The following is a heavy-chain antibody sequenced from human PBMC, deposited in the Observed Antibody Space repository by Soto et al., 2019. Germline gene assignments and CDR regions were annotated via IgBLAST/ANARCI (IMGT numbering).Heavy chain of an antibody. Sequence: QVQLMQSGAEVNKPEASVKVSCKASGDAFTDYYKHWVRQAPGQGLEWMGTVNPSGGHTTYAQHFLGRVTMTRDTSTSTLYMELTSLRSEDTAVYYCARGGHVVVVTAALDYWGQGTLVTVSS. CDR2: VNPSGGHT. CDR1: GDAFTDYY. V-gene: IGHV1-46*01. J-gene: IGHJ4*02. D-gene: IGHD2-21*02. CDR3: ARGGHVVVVTAALDY.